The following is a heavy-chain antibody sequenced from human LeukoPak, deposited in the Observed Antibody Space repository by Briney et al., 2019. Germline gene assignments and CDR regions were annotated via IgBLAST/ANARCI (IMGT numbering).Heavy chain of an antibody. Sequence: ASVKVSCKASGYSFTSYAMGWVRQAPGHGLEWMGWINTNTGNPTYAQGLTGRFVFSLDTSVSTAYLQISSLKAEDTAVYYCARRRNRGYCSSTSCYVWWFDPWGQGTLVTVSS. CDR3: ARRRNRGYCSSTSCYVWWFDP. J-gene: IGHJ5*02. CDR1: GYSFTSYA. V-gene: IGHV7-4-1*02. CDR2: INTNTGNP. D-gene: IGHD2-2*01.